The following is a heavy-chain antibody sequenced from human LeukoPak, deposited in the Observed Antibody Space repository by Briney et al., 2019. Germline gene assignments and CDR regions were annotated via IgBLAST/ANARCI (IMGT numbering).Heavy chain of an antibody. D-gene: IGHD3-16*02. CDR1: VCTFTGYY. CDR3: ARAAFGGVSVIRPFDY. Sequence: ASVKVSCKASVCTFTGYYMHWVRQAPGQGLEWMGRINPNSRGKNYAQKFQGRVTMTSHTSISTAYMELSKLRSDDTAVYYCARAAFGGVSVIRPFDYWAQGTLVTVPS. CDR2: INPNSRGK. J-gene: IGHJ4*02. V-gene: IGHV1-2*06.